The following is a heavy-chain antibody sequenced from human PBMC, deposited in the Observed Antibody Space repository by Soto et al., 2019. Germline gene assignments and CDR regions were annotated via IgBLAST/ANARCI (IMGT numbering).Heavy chain of an antibody. J-gene: IGHJ4*02. CDR1: GGTFSSYA. D-gene: IGHD6-13*01. CDR2: SIPIFGTA. CDR3: AREGASEQQLPYFDY. V-gene: IGHV1-69*12. Sequence: QVQLVQSGAEVKKPGSSVKVSCKASGGTFSSYAISWVRQAPGQGLEWMGGSIPIFGTANYAQKFQGRVTITADEATSTAYMELSSLRSEDTAVYYCAREGASEQQLPYFDYWGQGTLVTVSS.